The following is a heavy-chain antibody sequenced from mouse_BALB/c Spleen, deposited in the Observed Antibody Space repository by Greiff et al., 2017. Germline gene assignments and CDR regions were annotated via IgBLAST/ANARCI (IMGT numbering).Heavy chain of an antibody. J-gene: IGHJ4*01. D-gene: IGHD2-14*01. CDR1: GYAFTNYL. Sequence: QVQLQQSGAELVRPGTSVKVSCKASGYAFTNYLIEWVKQRPGQGLEWIGEINPSNGGTNFNEKFKSKATLTVDKSSSTAYMQLSSLTSEDSAVYYCTKAYYRYDGGAMDYWGQGTSVTVSS. CDR3: TKAYYRYDGGAMDY. CDR2: INPSNGGT. V-gene: IGHV1-54*01.